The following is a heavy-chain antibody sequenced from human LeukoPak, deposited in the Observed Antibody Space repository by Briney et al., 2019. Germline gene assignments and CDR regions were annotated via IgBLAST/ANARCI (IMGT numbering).Heavy chain of an antibody. CDR1: GFTFSDYY. V-gene: IGHV3-15*01. J-gene: IGHJ4*01. CDR2: IKSKTDGGTT. Sequence: GGSLRLSCAASGFTFSDYYMSWVRQAPGKGLEWVGRIKSKTDGGTTDYAAPVKGRFTISRDNAKNSLYLQMNSLRAEDTAIYYCARTIKWELPNHTFDYWGHGTLVTVSS. D-gene: IGHD1-26*01. CDR3: ARTIKWELPNHTFDY.